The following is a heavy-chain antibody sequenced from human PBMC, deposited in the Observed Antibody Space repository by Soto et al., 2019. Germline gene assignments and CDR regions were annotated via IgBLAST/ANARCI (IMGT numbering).Heavy chain of an antibody. CDR1: GFTFSSYA. CDR2: ISSSGGSA. V-gene: IGHV3-23*01. J-gene: IGHJ4*02. D-gene: IGHD2-8*01. CDR3: AKALSAYNGAFDY. Sequence: GGSLRLSCAASGFTFSSYAMSWVRQAPGKGLEWVSAISSSGGSAYYADSVKGRFTISRDNSKNTLYLQMNSLRAEDTAAYYCAKALSAYNGAFDYCGQGAMVTFSS.